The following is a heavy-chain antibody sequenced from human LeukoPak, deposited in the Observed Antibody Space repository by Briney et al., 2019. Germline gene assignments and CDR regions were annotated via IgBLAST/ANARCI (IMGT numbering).Heavy chain of an antibody. CDR3: AKVERSSGYYPPFDY. V-gene: IGHV3-23*01. D-gene: IGHD3-22*01. CDR2: ISDTGGST. J-gene: IGHJ4*02. Sequence: GGSLRLSCAASGFTFTTYAMSWFRQAPGKGLEWVSTISDTGGSTYYADSVKGRFSISRDNSKGTLYLQMNSLRAEDTAIYYCAKVERSSGYYPPFDYWGQGTLVTVSS. CDR1: GFTFTTYA.